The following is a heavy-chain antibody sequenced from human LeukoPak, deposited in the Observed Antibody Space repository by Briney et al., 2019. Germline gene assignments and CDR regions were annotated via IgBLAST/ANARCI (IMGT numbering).Heavy chain of an antibody. CDR3: ATENDYGDYTRFDY. Sequence: ASVKVSRKASGGTFSSYAISWVRQAPGQGLEWMGRIIPIFGIANYAQKFQGRVTITADKSTSTAYMELSSLRSEDTAVYYCATENDYGDYTRFDYWGQGTLVTVSS. CDR1: GGTFSSYA. V-gene: IGHV1-69*04. D-gene: IGHD4-17*01. CDR2: IIPIFGIA. J-gene: IGHJ4*02.